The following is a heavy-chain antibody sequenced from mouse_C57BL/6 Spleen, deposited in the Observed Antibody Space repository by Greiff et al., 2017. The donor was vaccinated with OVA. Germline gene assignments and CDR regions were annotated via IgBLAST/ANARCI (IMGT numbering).Heavy chain of an antibody. D-gene: IGHD1-1*01. J-gene: IGHJ2*01. CDR2: CDPECGET. CDR3: ASPLITTVVARDY. V-gene: IGHV14-2*01. Sequence: VQLQQSGAELVKPGASVKLSCTASVFHIKDYYMHWVKQRTEQGLEGSGRCDPECGETKYAPKFQGKATITADTSSNTAYLQLSSLTSEDTAVYYCASPLITTVVARDYWGQGTTLTVSS. CDR1: VFHIKDYY.